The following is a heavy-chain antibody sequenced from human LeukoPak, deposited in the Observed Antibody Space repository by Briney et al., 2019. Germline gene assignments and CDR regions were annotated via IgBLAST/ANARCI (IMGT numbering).Heavy chain of an antibody. CDR1: GYSFATHW. D-gene: IGHD2-2*02. CDR3: ARTLGYCSSTSCYRWFDP. CDR2: TYPGDSDT. Sequence: GESLKLSCKGSGYSFATHWIGWVRQMPGKGLEWMGMTYPGDSDTRYSPSFQGQVTISADKSISTAYLQWGSLKASDTATYYCARTLGYCSSTSCYRWFDPWGQGTLVTVSS. V-gene: IGHV5-51*01. J-gene: IGHJ5*02.